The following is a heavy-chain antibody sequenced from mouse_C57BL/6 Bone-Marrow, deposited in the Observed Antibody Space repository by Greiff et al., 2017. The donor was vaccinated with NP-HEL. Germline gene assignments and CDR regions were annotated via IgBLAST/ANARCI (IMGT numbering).Heavy chain of an antibody. D-gene: IGHD1-1*01. CDR2: ISNGGGST. CDR1: GFTFSDYY. Sequence: EVHLVESGGGLVQPGGSLKLSCAASGFTFSDYYMYWVRQTPEKRLEWVAYISNGGGSTYYPDTVKGRFTISRDNAKNTLYLQMSRLKSEDTAMYYCARHTLTTVVAPYAMDYWGQGTSVTVSS. V-gene: IGHV5-12*01. CDR3: ARHTLTTVVAPYAMDY. J-gene: IGHJ4*01.